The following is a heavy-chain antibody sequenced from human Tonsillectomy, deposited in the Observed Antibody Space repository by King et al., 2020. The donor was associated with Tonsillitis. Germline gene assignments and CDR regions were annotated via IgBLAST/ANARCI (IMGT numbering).Heavy chain of an antibody. J-gene: IGHJ4*02. CDR3: AGQTTYYYGSGTN. CDR1: GYSISSGYY. D-gene: IGHD3-10*01. Sequence: QLQESGPGLVKPSETLSLTCAVSGYSISSGYYWGWIRQPPGKGLEWIGSIYHSGNTYYNPSLKSRVTISVDTSNNQFSLKLSSVTAAATAVYYCAGQTTYYYGSGTNWGQGTLVTVSS. CDR2: IYHSGNT. V-gene: IGHV4-38-2*01.